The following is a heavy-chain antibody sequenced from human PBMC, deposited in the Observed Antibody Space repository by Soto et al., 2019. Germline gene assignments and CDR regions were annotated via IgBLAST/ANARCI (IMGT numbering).Heavy chain of an antibody. CDR3: ASLDGSGSYFLFGGPHLLDV. Sequence: GGSLRLSCAASGFTFSSYSMNWVRQAPGKGLEWVSSISSSSSYIYYADSVKGRFTISRDNAKNSLYLQMNSLRAEDTAVYYCASLDGSGSYFLFGGPHLLDVWGKGTTVTVSS. J-gene: IGHJ6*04. CDR1: GFTFSSYS. CDR2: ISSSSSYI. V-gene: IGHV3-21*01. D-gene: IGHD3-10*01.